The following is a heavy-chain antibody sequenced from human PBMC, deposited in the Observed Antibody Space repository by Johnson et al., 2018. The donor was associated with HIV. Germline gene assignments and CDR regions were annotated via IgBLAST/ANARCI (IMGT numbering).Heavy chain of an antibody. CDR3: SRVLGGFDAFDI. J-gene: IGHJ3*02. V-gene: IGHV3-48*03. CDR1: GFTFSSHA. CDR2: ISSSGSTL. Sequence: VQLVESGGGVVQPGRSLRLSCAASGFTFSSHAMHWVRQAPGKGLEWVSYISSSGSTLYYADSVKGRFTISRDNAKNSLYLQMHSLRAEDTAGYYCSRVLGGFDAFDIWGQGTMVTVSS. D-gene: IGHD3-9*01.